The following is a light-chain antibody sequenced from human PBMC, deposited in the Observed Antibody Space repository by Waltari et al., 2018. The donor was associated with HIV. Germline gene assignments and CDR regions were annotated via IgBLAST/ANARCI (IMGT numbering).Light chain of an antibody. Sequence: IRMTRPPSSLSASVGAGVTTSCRASQSISTYLNWYQQKPGRAPKLLIYNGNILQGGVPSRFSGSGSGTDFTLSISSLQPEDFGTYYCQQSYSTLWTFGPGTKV. V-gene: IGKV1-39*01. J-gene: IGKJ1*01. CDR2: NGN. CDR3: QQSYSTLWT. CDR1: QSISTY.